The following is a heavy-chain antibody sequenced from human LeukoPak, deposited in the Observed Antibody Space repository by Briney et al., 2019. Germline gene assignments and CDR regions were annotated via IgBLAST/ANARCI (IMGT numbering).Heavy chain of an antibody. CDR1: GYSISSGYY. V-gene: IGHV4-38-2*02. CDR3: ARTGRKRVFDY. CDR2: IYHSGST. J-gene: IGHJ4*02. Sequence: SETLSLTCTVSGYSISSGYYWGWIRQPPGKGLEWIGSIYHSGSTYYNPSLKSRVTISVDTSKNQFSLKLSSVTAADTAVYYCARTGRKRVFDYWGQGTLVTVSS.